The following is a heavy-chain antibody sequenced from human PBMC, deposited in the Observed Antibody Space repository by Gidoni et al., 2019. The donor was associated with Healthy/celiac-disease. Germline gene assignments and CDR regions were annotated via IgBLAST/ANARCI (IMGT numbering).Heavy chain of an antibody. CDR2: IYYSGST. CDR1: GGSISSSSYY. Sequence: QLQLQESGPGPVMPSETLSLTCTSAGGSISSSSYYWGWIRQPPGKGLEWIGSIYYSGSTYYNPSLKSRVTISVDTSKNQFSLKLSSVTAADTAVYYCARHGGRMTFLDYWGQGTLVTVSS. CDR3: ARHGGRMTFLDY. V-gene: IGHV4-39*01. D-gene: IGHD3-16*01. J-gene: IGHJ4*02.